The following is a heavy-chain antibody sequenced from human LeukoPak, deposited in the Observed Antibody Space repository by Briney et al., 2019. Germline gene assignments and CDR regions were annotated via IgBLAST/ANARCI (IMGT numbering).Heavy chain of an antibody. Sequence: GGSLRLSCEASGFTFSSYGMHWVRQAPGKGLEWVAVIWYDGSNEYYADSVKGRFTISRDNSRNTLYLQMSSLRAEDTAVYYCVRDWDHNDFWSGYWPDASDSWGQGTMVFVSS. CDR2: IWYDGSNE. CDR3: VRDWDHNDFWSGYWPDASDS. D-gene: IGHD3-3*01. J-gene: IGHJ3*02. CDR1: GFTFSSYG. V-gene: IGHV3-33*01.